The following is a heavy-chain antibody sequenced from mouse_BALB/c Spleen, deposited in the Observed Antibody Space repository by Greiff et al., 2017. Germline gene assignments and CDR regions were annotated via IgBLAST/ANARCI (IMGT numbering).Heavy chain of an antibody. CDR2: ILPGSGST. J-gene: IGHJ4*01. D-gene: IGHD2-3*01. Sequence: QVQLQQSGAELMKPGASVTISCKATGYTFSSYWIEWVKQRPGHGLEWIGEILPGSGSTNYNEKFKGKATFTADTSSNTAYMQLSSLTSEDSAVYSCARRIYDGYYGGVMDYWGQGTSVTVSS. CDR1: GYTFSSYW. CDR3: ARRIYDGYYGGVMDY. V-gene: IGHV1-9*01.